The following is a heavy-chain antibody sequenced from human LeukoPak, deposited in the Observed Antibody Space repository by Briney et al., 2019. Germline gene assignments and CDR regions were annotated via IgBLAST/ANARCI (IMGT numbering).Heavy chain of an antibody. V-gene: IGHV3-7*01. D-gene: IGHD3-10*01. CDR3: ANLPRGYGSGSYYRDYYYYYMDV. CDR1: GFTFSNYW. CDR2: IQPDGSEK. Sequence: GGSLRLSCATSGFTFSNYWMTWVRQAPGKGLEWVANIQPDGSEKYYVDSVKGRFTISRDNSKNTLYLQMNSLRAEDTAVYYCANLPRGYGSGSYYRDYYYYYMDVWGKGTTVTISS. J-gene: IGHJ6*03.